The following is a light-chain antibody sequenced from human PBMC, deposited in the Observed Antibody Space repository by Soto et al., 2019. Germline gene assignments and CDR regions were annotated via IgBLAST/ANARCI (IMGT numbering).Light chain of an antibody. CDR3: QQYNNWPRT. J-gene: IGKJ1*01. CDR1: QSVRGN. V-gene: IGKV3-15*01. Sequence: EIVLTQSPATLFVSPGERATLSCRASQSVRGNLAWYQQKPGQAPRLLIYGASTRATGIPARFSGSGSGTEFTLTISSLQSEDFAVYYCQQYNNWPRTFGQGTKVEIK. CDR2: GAS.